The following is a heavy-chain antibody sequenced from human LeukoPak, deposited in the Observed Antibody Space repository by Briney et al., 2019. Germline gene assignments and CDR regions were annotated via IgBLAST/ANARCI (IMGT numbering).Heavy chain of an antibody. CDR2: ISGSGGST. V-gene: IGHV3-23*01. J-gene: IGHJ6*03. D-gene: IGHD5-18*01. Sequence: GGSLRLSCAASGFTFSSYSMNWVRQAPGKGLEWVSAISGSGGSTYYADSVKGRFTISRDNSKNTLYLQMNSLRAEDTAVYYCAKEKGYSYGSRLYYYYMDVWGKGTTVTVSS. CDR1: GFTFSSYS. CDR3: AKEKGYSYGSRLYYYYMDV.